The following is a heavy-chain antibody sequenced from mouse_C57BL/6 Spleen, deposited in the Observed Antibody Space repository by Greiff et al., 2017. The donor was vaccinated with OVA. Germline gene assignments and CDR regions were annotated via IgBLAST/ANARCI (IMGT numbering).Heavy chain of an antibody. Sequence: QVQLQQSGPELVKPGASVKISCKASGYAFSSSWMNWVKQRPGKGLEWIGRIYPGDGDTNYNGKFKGKATLTADKSSSTAYMQLRSLTSEDSAVYCCARWGSSRYFEVWGTGTTVTVSS. D-gene: IGHD1-1*01. CDR2: IYPGDGDT. V-gene: IGHV1-82*01. CDR1: GYAFSSSW. CDR3: ARWGSSRYFEV. J-gene: IGHJ1*03.